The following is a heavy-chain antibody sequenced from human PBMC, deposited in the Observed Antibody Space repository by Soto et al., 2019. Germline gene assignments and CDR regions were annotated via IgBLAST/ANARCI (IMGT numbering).Heavy chain of an antibody. V-gene: IGHV3-43*01. CDR3: AKDIGPVDYGPYCGMDV. CDR1: RFTFDDYT. D-gene: IGHD4-17*01. J-gene: IGHJ6*02. Sequence: VGSLRLSCASSRFTFDDYTMHLVRQAPGKGLEWVSLISWDGGSTYYADSVKGRFTISRDNSKNSLYLQMNSLRTEDTALYYCAKDIGPVDYGPYCGMDVWGQGTTVTV. CDR2: ISWDGGST.